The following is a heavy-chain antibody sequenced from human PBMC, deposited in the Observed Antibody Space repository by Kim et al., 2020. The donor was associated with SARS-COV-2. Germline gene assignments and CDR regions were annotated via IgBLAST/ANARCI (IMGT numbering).Heavy chain of an antibody. CDR1: GYTFTSYG. V-gene: IGHV1-18*04. Sequence: ASVKVSCKASGYTFTSYGISWVRQAPAQGLEWMGWISAYNGNTNYAQKLQGRVTMTTDTSTSTAYMELRSLRSDDTAVYYCARGLSKYQLLSVGYCGQGTLVTVSS. J-gene: IGHJ4*02. CDR3: ARGLSKYQLLSVGY. CDR2: ISAYNGNT. D-gene: IGHD2-2*01.